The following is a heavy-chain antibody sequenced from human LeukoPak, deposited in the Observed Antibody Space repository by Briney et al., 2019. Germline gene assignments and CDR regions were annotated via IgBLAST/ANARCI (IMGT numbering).Heavy chain of an antibody. CDR1: GYSISSGYY. V-gene: IGHV4-59*08. J-gene: IGHJ3*02. CDR2: IYYSGST. CDR3: ARHWSPSGYFDWLDAFDI. Sequence: SETLSLTCTVSGYSISSGYYWSWIRQPPGKGLEWIGYIYYSGSTNYNPSLKSRVTISVDTSKNQFSLKLSSVTAADTAVYYCARHWSPSGYFDWLDAFDIWGQGTMVTVSS. D-gene: IGHD3-9*01.